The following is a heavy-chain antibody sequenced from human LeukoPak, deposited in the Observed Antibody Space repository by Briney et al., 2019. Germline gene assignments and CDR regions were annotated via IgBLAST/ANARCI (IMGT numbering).Heavy chain of an antibody. D-gene: IGHD2-2*01. CDR3: ARLGYCSSTSCWGIDY. CDR2: INPNSGGT. J-gene: IGHJ4*02. CDR1: GYTFTGYY. Sequence: ASVKVSCKASGYTFTGYYMHWVRQAPGRGLEWMGWINPNSGGTNYAQKFQGRVTMTRDTSISTAYLQWSSLKASDTAMYYCARLGYCSSTSCWGIDYWGQGTLVTVSS. V-gene: IGHV1-2*02.